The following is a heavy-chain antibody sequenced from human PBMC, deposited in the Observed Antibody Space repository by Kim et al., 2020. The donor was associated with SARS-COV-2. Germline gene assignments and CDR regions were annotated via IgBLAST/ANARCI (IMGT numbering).Heavy chain of an antibody. J-gene: IGHJ6*03. D-gene: IGHD3-3*01. CDR2: MNPNSGNT. CDR3: ARGIIRWGTIFGVAYYYMDV. Sequence: ASVKVSCKASGYTFTSYDLNWVRQATGQGLAWMGWMNPNSGNTGYAQKFQGRVTMTRNTSISTAYMELSSLRPEDTAVYYCARGIIRWGTIFGVAYYYMDVWGKGTTVTVSS. V-gene: IGHV1-8*01. CDR1: GYTFTSYD.